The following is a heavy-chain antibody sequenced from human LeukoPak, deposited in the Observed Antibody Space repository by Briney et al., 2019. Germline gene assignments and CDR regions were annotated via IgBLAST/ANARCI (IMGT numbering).Heavy chain of an antibody. CDR1: GFTFSGDF. J-gene: IGHJ6*03. CDR2: ISSLSNFI. D-gene: IGHD6-25*01. CDR3: AKDIGSAYYYYYMDV. V-gene: IGHV3-21*04. Sequence: NSGGSLRLSCAASGFTFSGDFMNWVRLAPGKGLQWVASISSLSNFIYYADSVKGRFTVSRDNAKNSLYLQMNSLRAEDMALYYCAKDIGSAYYYYYMDVWGKGTTVTVSS.